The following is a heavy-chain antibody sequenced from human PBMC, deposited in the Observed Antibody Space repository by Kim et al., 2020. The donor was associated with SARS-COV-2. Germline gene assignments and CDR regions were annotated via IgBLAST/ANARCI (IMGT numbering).Heavy chain of an antibody. D-gene: IGHD3-10*01. CDR2: ISYDGSNK. CDR1: GFTFSGYS. Sequence: GGSLRLSCAASGFTFSGYSMHWVRQAPGKGLEWVAVISYDGSNKYYADSVKDRFTISRDNSKNTLYLQMNSLRAEDTTVYYCARGPYGSGTYYDYWGQGTLVTVSS. CDR3: ARGPYGSGTYYDY. V-gene: IGHV3-30-3*01. J-gene: IGHJ4*02.